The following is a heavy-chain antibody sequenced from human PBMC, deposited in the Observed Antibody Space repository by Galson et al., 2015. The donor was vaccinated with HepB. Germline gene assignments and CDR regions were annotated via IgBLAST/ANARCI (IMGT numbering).Heavy chain of an antibody. J-gene: IGHJ5*01. CDR3: TKTVLDPFNWFAS. Sequence: SLRLSCAGSGFAFSRHAMNWVRQAPGKGVEWVSDISAGGGRTDYADSVKGRFIISRDNSNNMVYLQMTSLTVDDTAVYYCTKTVLDPFNWFASWGQGTLVTVSS. V-gene: IGHV3-23*01. CDR2: ISAGGGRT. CDR1: GFAFSRHA. D-gene: IGHD3/OR15-3a*01.